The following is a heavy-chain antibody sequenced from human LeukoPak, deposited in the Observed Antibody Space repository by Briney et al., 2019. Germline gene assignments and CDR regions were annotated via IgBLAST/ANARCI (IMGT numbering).Heavy chain of an antibody. CDR2: ISYDGSNK. Sequence: PGRSLRLSCAASGFTFSSYAMHWVRQAPGKGLEWVAVISYDGSNKYYADSVKGRFTISRDNSKNTLYLQMNSLRAEDTAVYYCARDTLGYCSSTSCYTEYFQHWGQGTLVTVSS. CDR3: ARDTLGYCSSTSCYTEYFQH. J-gene: IGHJ1*01. CDR1: GFTFSSYA. D-gene: IGHD2-2*02. V-gene: IGHV3-30-3*01.